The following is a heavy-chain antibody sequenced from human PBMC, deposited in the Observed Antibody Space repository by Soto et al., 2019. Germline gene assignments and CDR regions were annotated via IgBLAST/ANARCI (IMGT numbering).Heavy chain of an antibody. D-gene: IGHD3-10*01. Sequence: LQSGGGLVQPGESLTVSCAASGFPFSSTDMTWVRQAPGKGLEWVSTIDGSGGTTYYADSVKGRFTISRDNSINTVYPQMNSLRADDTALYYCAKNSGWFNTWGQGALVTVSS. CDR1: GFPFSSTD. J-gene: IGHJ5*02. CDR2: IDGSGGTT. V-gene: IGHV3-23*01. CDR3: AKNSGWFNT.